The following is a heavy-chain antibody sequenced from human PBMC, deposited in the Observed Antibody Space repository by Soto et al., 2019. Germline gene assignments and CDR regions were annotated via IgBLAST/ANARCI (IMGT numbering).Heavy chain of an antibody. CDR2: ISAYNGNT. D-gene: IGHD3-10*01. V-gene: IGHV1-18*01. J-gene: IGHJ5*02. CDR1: GYTFTSYG. CDR3: ARVRMYYYGSGSYYEFDP. Sequence: ASVKVSCKASGYTFTSYGISWVRQAPGQGLEWMGWISAYNGNTNYAQKLQGRVTMTTDTSTSTAYMELRSLRSDDTAVYYCARVRMYYYGSGSYYEFDPWGQGTLVTVS.